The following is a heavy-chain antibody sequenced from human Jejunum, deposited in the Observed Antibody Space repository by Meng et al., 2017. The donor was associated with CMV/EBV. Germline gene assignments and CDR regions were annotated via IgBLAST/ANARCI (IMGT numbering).Heavy chain of an antibody. CDR1: GFTFSNYV. CDR3: AKDPSREEA. J-gene: IGHJ5*02. CDR2: ITTSGDAT. V-gene: IGHV3-23*04. D-gene: IGHD5-24*01. Sequence: VRCVGSGVGLVQPGESLRLSCAASGFTFSNYVMSWVRQAPGKGLEWVSTITTSGDATYYADSVRGRFTISRDNSKNTLNLQMNSLRAEDTAVYYCAKDPSREEAWGQGTLVTVSS.